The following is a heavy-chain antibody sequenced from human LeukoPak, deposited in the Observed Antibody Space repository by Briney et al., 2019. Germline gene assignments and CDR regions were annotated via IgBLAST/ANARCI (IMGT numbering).Heavy chain of an antibody. J-gene: IGHJ4*02. V-gene: IGHV5-51*01. CDR1: GYSFTSFW. D-gene: IGHD3-22*01. Sequence: GESLKISCKGSGYSFTSFWIGWVRQMPRKGLEYMGIIYPGDSDTRYSPPFQGQVTISVDKSISTAYLQWSSLKASDTAMYYCATDYYDSGSHFDYWGQGTLVTVSS. CDR3: ATDYYDSGSHFDY. CDR2: IYPGDSDT.